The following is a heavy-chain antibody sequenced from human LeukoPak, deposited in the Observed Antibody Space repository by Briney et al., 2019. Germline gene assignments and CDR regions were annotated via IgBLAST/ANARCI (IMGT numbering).Heavy chain of an antibody. Sequence: PGRSLRLSCAASGFTFSRYGMHWVRQAPGKGLEWVAVVSYDGPSKYYADSVKGRFTISRDNSKNTLYMQMNSLRAEDTAVYYCAKGMAAYGSGSLFDYWGQGTLVTVSS. CDR2: VSYDGPSK. CDR3: AKGMAAYGSGSLFDY. J-gene: IGHJ4*02. CDR1: GFTFSRYG. D-gene: IGHD3-10*01. V-gene: IGHV3-30*18.